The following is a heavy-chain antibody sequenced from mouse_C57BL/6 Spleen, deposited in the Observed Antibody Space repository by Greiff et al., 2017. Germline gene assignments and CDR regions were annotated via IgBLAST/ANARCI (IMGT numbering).Heavy chain of an antibody. D-gene: IGHD4-1*01. J-gene: IGHJ1*03. CDR2: INPSNGGT. V-gene: IGHV1-53*01. CDR1: GYTFTSYW. CDR3: ARDNWDDWYFDV. Sequence: QVQLQQSGTELVKPGASVKLSCKASGYTFTSYWMHWVKQRPGQGLEWIGNINPSNGGTNYNEKFKSKATLTVDKSSSTAYMQLSSLTSEDSAVYYCARDNWDDWYFDVWGTGTTVTVSS.